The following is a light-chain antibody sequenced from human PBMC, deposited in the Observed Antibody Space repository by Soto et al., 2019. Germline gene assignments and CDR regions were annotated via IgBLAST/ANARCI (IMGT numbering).Light chain of an antibody. CDR2: LNSDGSH. V-gene: IGLV4-69*01. CDR1: SGRSSYT. Sequence: QLVLTQSPSASASLGASVKLTCTLSSGRSSYTIAWHQQQPEKGPRYLMKLNSDGSHSKGDGIPDRFSGSSSGAERYLTISSLQSEDEGDYYCQTWGSGNWVFGGGTKLTVL. CDR3: QTWGSGNWV. J-gene: IGLJ3*02.